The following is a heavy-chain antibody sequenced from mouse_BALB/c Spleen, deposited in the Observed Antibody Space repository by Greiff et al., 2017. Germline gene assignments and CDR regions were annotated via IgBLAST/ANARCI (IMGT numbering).Heavy chain of an antibody. Sequence: DVQLVESGGGLVKPGGSLKLSCAASGFTFSDYYMYWVRQTPEKRLEWVATISDGGSYTYYPDSVKGRFTISRDNAKNNLYLQMSSLKSEDTAMYYCARGGFGFAYWGQGTLVTVSA. CDR1: GFTFSDYY. V-gene: IGHV5-4*02. CDR3: ARGGFGFAY. CDR2: ISDGGSYT. J-gene: IGHJ3*01.